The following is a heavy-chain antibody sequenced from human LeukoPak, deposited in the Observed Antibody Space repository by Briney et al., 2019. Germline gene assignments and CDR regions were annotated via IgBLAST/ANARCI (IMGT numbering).Heavy chain of an antibody. V-gene: IGHV4-34*01. CDR3: ARGTPRGYSYGPGVDY. J-gene: IGHJ4*02. CDR1: GGSFSGYY. CDR2: INHSGST. Sequence: RASETLSLTCAVYGGSFSGYYWSWIRQPPGKGLEWIGEINHSGSTNYNPSLKSRVTISVDTSKNQFSLKLSSVTAADTAVYYCARGTPRGYSYGPGVDYWGQGTLVTVSS. D-gene: IGHD5-18*01.